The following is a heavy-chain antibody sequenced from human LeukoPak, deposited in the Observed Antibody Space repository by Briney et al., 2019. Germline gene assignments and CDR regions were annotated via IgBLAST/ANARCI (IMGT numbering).Heavy chain of an antibody. CDR1: GYTFTSYA. CDR2: IVPVFGTA. D-gene: IGHD4-23*01. V-gene: IGHV1-69*05. CDR3: ARGRLPTTVVTVDAFDI. Sequence: GASVKVSCKASGYTFTSYAISWVRQAPAQGLEWMGGIVPVFGTAKYAQKFQDRVTITTDESTRTAYMELSSLRSEDTAVYYCARGRLPTTVVTVDAFDIWGQGTMVTVSS. J-gene: IGHJ3*02.